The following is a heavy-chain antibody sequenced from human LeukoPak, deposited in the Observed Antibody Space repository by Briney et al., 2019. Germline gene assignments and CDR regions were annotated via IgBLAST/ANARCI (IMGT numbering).Heavy chain of an antibody. D-gene: IGHD3-10*01. CDR3: ARDLDYSGSGSYLDF. V-gene: IGHV4-4*07. Sequence: SGTLSLTCTVSGGSISTYYWSWIRQPAGKGLEWIGRIYKTGSTDYNSSLKSRVTMSVDTSKSQFSLKLSSVTAADTDVYYCARDLDYSGSGSYLDFWGQGTLVTVSS. CDR2: IYKTGST. J-gene: IGHJ4*02. CDR1: GGSISTYY.